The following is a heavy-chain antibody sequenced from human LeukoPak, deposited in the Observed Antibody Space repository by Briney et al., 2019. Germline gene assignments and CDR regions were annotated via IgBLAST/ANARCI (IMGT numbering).Heavy chain of an antibody. J-gene: IGHJ6*02. Sequence: GGSLRLSCAASGFTFSSYAMSWVRQAPGKGLEWVSAISGSGGSTYYADSVKGRFTISRDNSKNTLYLQMNSLRAEDTAVYYCAKDPGRAYYYYGMDVWGQGTTVTVSS. CDR2: ISGSGGST. CDR1: GFTFSSYA. V-gene: IGHV3-23*01. CDR3: AKDPGRAYYYYGMDV.